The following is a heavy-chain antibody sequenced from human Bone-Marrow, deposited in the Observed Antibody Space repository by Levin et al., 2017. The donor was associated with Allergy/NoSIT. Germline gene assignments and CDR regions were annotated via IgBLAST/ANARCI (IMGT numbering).Heavy chain of an antibody. CDR1: GGSISSYY. CDR2: IYYSGST. J-gene: IGHJ6*03. V-gene: IGHV4-59*01. D-gene: IGHD3-3*01. Sequence: SETLSLTCTVSGGSISSYYWSWIRQPPGKGLEWIGYIYYSGSTNYNPSLKSRVTISVDTSKNQFSLKLSSVTAADTAVYYCARGNYDFWRSYYYMDVWGKGTTVTVSS. CDR3: ARGNYDFWRSYYYMDV.